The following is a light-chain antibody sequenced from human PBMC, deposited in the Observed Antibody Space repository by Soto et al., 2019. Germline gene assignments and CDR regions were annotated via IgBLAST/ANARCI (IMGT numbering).Light chain of an antibody. CDR2: DVT. CDR3: CSCARNFILI. J-gene: IGLJ2*01. Sequence: QSVLTQPRSVSGSPGQSVTISCTGTSSDVGGYDYVSWYQQHAGKAPKLLIYDVTKRPSGVPDRFSGSKSGNTASLTISGLLADDEADYYCCSCARNFILIFGGGTKLTVL. CDR1: SSDVGGYDY. V-gene: IGLV2-11*01.